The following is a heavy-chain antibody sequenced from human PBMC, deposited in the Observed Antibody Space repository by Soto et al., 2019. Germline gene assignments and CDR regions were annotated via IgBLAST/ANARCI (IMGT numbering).Heavy chain of an antibody. CDR2: IIPVFGTA. J-gene: IGHJ5*01. Sequence: QVQLVQAGAEVKKPGSSVKISCKASGGVFRNYAINWVRQAPGQGLEWMGGIIPVFGTADYPQKFQGRVTITAYESTTTDYMELPSLKTEDTDVYFCERARWGSYSFDSWGQGPLVTVAS. V-gene: IGHV1-69*01. CDR1: GGVFRNYA. D-gene: IGHD1-26*01. CDR3: ERARWGSYSFDS.